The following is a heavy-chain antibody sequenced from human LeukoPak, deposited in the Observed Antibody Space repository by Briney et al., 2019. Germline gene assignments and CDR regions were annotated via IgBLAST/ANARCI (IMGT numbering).Heavy chain of an antibody. CDR2: ISYDGSNK. Sequence: GGSLRLSCAASGFTFSSYGMHWARQAPGKGLEWVAVISYDGSNKYYADSVKGRFTISRDNSKNTLYLQMNSLRAEDTAVYYCAKDRRGGYPVGYYFDYWGQGTLVTVSS. J-gene: IGHJ4*02. CDR3: AKDRRGGYPVGYYFDY. D-gene: IGHD3-16*02. V-gene: IGHV3-30*18. CDR1: GFTFSSYG.